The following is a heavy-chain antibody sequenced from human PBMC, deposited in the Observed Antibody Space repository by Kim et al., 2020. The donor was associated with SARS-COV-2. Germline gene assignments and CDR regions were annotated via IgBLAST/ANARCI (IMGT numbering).Heavy chain of an antibody. Sequence: ASVKVSCKASGYTFTSHYIHWVRQAPGQGLEWMGIINPSGGSTSYAQKLQGRATMTRDMSTSTVYMELSSLRSEDTAVYYCARGWNDAAGYYWGQGTLVTVSS. J-gene: IGHJ4*02. CDR1: GYTFTSHY. CDR3: ARGWNDAAGYY. D-gene: IGHD1-1*01. V-gene: IGHV1-46*01. CDR2: INPSGGST.